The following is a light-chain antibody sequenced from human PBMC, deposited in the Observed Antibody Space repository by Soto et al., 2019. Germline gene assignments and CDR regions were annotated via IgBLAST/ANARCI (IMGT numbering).Light chain of an antibody. J-gene: IGKJ1*01. V-gene: IGKV1-8*01. CDR3: QHYYNYPWT. CDR1: QDIHNY. Sequence: AVLLTQSPSSFSASTGDRATITCRASQDIHNYLAWYQQVPGKAPKLLLYAASILLTGVPSRFSGSGSGTDFVLTMNGLQSEDLATYFCQHYYNYPWTFGQGTAVE. CDR2: AAS.